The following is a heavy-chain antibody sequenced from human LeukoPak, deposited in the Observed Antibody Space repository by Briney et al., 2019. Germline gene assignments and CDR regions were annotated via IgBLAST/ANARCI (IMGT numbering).Heavy chain of an antibody. V-gene: IGHV1-8*01. D-gene: IGHD2-15*01. Sequence: ASVKVSCKASGYTFTSYDINWVRQATGQGLEWMGWMSPNSGNTGYAQKFQGRVTMTRNTSISTAYMELSSLRSEDTAVYYCARGLNRKCSGGSCYYFDYWGQGTLVTVSS. CDR2: MSPNSGNT. CDR3: ARGLNRKCSGGSCYYFDY. J-gene: IGHJ4*02. CDR1: GYTFTSYD.